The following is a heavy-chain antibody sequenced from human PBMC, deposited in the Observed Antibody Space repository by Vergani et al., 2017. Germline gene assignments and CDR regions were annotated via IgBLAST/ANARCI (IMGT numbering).Heavy chain of an antibody. CDR1: GFTFTSSA. CDR2: IVVGSGNT. V-gene: IGHV1-58*02. J-gene: IGHJ4*02. D-gene: IGHD2-8*01. CDR3: AKDLGVDCTNGVCYTHRRYYFDY. Sequence: QLVQSGPEVKKPGTSVKVSCKASGFTFTSSAMQWVRQARGQRLEWIGWIVVGSGNTNYAQKFQERVTITRDMSTSTAYMELSSLRSEDTAVYYCAKDLGVDCTNGVCYTHRRYYFDYWGQGTLVTVSS.